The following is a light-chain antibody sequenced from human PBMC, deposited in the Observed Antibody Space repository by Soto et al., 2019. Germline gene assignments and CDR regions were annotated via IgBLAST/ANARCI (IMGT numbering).Light chain of an antibody. CDR1: RSDIGSYNS. CDR2: EVT. CDR3: FSYAGGSIWV. V-gene: IGLV2-23*02. J-gene: IGLJ3*02. Sequence: QSALTQPASVSGSPGQSITISCSGSRSDIGSYNSIAWYQQHPGKAPRLMIFEVTKRPSGISNRFFGSKSGSTASLTISGLQAEDEADYFCFSYAGGSIWVFGGGTKLTVL.